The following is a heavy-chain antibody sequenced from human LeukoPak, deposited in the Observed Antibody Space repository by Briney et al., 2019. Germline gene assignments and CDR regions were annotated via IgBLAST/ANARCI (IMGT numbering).Heavy chain of an antibody. CDR1: GGSISSYY. Sequence: PSETLCLTCTVPGGSISSYYWSWIRQPPGKGLEWIGYIYYSGSTNYNPSLKSRVTISVDTTKNQFSLKLSSVTAADTAVDYCARYRRRPGSGYLALLDYWGQGTLVTVSS. V-gene: IGHV4-59*01. J-gene: IGHJ4*02. CDR3: ARYRRRPGSGYLALLDY. D-gene: IGHD3-3*01. CDR2: IYYSGST.